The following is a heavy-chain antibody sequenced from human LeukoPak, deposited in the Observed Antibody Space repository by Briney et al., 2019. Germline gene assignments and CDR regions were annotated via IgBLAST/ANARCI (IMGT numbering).Heavy chain of an antibody. CDR1: GFTFNSYA. CDR2: ISGSGGST. CDR3: AKDRLLWFGELFFYFDY. Sequence: PGGSLRLSCAASGFTFNSYAMSWVRQAPGKGLEWVSAISGSGGSTYYADSVKGRFTISRDNSKNTLYLQMNSLRAEDTAVYYCAKDRLLWFGELFFYFDYWGQGTLVTVSS. J-gene: IGHJ4*02. V-gene: IGHV3-23*01. D-gene: IGHD3-10*01.